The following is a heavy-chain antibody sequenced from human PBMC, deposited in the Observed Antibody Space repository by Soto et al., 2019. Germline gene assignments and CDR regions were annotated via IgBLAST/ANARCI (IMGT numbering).Heavy chain of an antibody. J-gene: IGHJ6*02. D-gene: IGHD6-13*01. Sequence: GGSLRLSCAASGFTFSSYGMHWVRQAPGKGLEWVAVISYDGSNKYYADSVKGRFTISRDNSKNTLYLQMNSLRAEDTAVYYCAKDAAAGGDYYYYYGMDVWGQGTTVTVS. CDR1: GFTFSSYG. CDR2: ISYDGSNK. CDR3: AKDAAAGGDYYYYYGMDV. V-gene: IGHV3-30*18.